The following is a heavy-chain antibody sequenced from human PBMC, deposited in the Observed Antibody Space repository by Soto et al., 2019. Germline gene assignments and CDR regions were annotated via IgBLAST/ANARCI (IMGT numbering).Heavy chain of an antibody. V-gene: IGHV3-23*01. D-gene: IGHD2-21*01. Sequence: EVQLLESGGGLEPPGGSLRLSCAASGFTFSSYAMNWVRQAPGKGLEWVSAIGDRGGSTYYADYVKGRFTISRDNSKNMLYLEMHRLRAADTAVYYGAKDIVWDPRGTLAYWVQGTLVTFSS. CDR1: GFTFSSYA. J-gene: IGHJ4*02. CDR3: AKDIVWDPRGTLAY. CDR2: IGDRGGST.